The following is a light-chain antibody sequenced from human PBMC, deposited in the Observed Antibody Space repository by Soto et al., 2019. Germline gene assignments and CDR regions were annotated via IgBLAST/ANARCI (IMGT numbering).Light chain of an antibody. Sequence: ASLXXMVTVACRASQTIGTYVNWYRQKSGAAPELLIYDASTLQSGVPSRFRGGASGTDFTLTISSLQLDDFATYYCQQSYNTPLTFGQGTKVDIK. CDR1: QTIGTY. J-gene: IGKJ1*01. CDR3: QQSYNTPLT. V-gene: IGKV1-39*01. CDR2: DAS.